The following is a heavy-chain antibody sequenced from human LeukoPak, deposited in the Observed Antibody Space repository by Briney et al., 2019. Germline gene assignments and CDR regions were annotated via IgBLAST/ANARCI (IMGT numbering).Heavy chain of an antibody. CDR1: GYSFTSYW. J-gene: IGHJ6*03. Sequence: GESLKISCKGSGYSFTSYWIGWVRQMPGKGLEWMGIIYPGDSDTRYSPSFQGQVTISADKSISTAYLQWSSLKASDTAVYYCARTYGDYFSYYYYYMDVWGKGTTVTVSS. CDR2: IYPGDSDT. D-gene: IGHD4-17*01. V-gene: IGHV5-51*01. CDR3: ARTYGDYFSYYYYYMDV.